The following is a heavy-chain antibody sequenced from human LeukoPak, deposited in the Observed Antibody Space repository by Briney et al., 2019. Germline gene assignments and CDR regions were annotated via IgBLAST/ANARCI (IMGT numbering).Heavy chain of an antibody. V-gene: IGHV3-23*01. CDR3: AKQLGYCSDGSCYFPY. J-gene: IGHJ4*02. CDR2: ISNNGGYT. Sequence: PGGSLRLSCAASTFTLRDFWMSWVRQAPGKGLEWVSAISNNGGYTYYADSVQGRFTISRDNSKSTLCLQMNSLRAEHTAVYYCAKQLGYCSDGSCYFPYWGQGTLVTVSS. CDR1: TFTLRDFW. D-gene: IGHD2-15*01.